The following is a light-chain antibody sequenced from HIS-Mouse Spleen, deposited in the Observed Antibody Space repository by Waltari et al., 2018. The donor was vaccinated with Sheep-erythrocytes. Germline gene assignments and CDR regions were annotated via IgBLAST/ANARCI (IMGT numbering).Light chain of an antibody. Sequence: SYELTQPPSVSVSPGQTARITCSGDALPKKYAYWYQQKSGQAPVLVLYEDSKRPSGTPGGFSGSRSGTMATLTISGAQVEDEADYYCYSTDSSGNHRVFGGGTKLTVL. CDR2: EDS. J-gene: IGLJ2*01. CDR3: YSTDSSGNHRV. CDR1: ALPKKY. V-gene: IGLV3-10*01.